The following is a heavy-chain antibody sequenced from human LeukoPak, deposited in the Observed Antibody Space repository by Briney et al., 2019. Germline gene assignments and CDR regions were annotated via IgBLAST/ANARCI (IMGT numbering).Heavy chain of an antibody. D-gene: IGHD3-3*01. Sequence: SETLSLTCTVSGGSISSSSYYWGWIRQPPGRGLEWIGSIYYSGSTYYNPSLKSRVTISVDTSKNQFSLKLSSVTAADTAVYYCARARITIFGVVITFDYWAQGTLVTVSS. CDR3: ARARITIFGVVITFDY. CDR1: GGSISSSSYY. J-gene: IGHJ4*02. CDR2: IYYSGST. V-gene: IGHV4-39*07.